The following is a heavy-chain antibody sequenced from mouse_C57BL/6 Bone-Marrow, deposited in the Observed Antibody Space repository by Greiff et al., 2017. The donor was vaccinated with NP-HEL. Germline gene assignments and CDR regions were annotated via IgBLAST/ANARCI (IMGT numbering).Heavy chain of an antibody. CDR3: ARYRWPPFAY. J-gene: IGHJ3*01. Sequence: QVQLQQSGAELARPGASVKLSCKASGYTFTSYGISWVKQRTGQGLEWIGEIYPRSGNTYYNEKFKGKATLTADKSSSTADMELRSLTSEDSAVYFCARYRWPPFAYWGQGTLVTVSA. CDR2: IYPRSGNT. CDR1: GYTFTSYG. V-gene: IGHV1-81*01. D-gene: IGHD2-14*01.